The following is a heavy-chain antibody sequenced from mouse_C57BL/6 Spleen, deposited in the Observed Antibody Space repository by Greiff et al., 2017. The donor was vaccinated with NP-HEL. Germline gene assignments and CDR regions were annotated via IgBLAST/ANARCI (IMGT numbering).Heavy chain of an antibody. J-gene: IGHJ3*01. D-gene: IGHD3-2*02. CDR1: GYTFTGYW. CDR3: ARWVSSGSY. Sequence: QVQLQQSGAELMKPGASVKLSCKATGYTFTGYWIEWVKQRPGHGLEWIGEILPGSGSTNYNEKFKGKAPFTADTSSNPAYMQLSSLATEDSAIYYCARWVSSGSYWGQGTLVTVSA. CDR2: ILPGSGST. V-gene: IGHV1-9*01.